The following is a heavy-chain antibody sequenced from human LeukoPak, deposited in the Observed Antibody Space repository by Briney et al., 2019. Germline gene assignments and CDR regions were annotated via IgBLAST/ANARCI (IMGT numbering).Heavy chain of an antibody. CDR1: DGSISSRSYY. D-gene: IGHD4-11*01. CDR2: IYYSGST. Sequence: SETLSLTCTVSDGSISSRSYYWGWIRQPPGKGLEWIGNIYYSGSTYYNPSLKSRVTISVDTSKNQFSLKLSSVTAADTAVYYCARHRPEISNFYFDYWGQGTLVTVSS. V-gene: IGHV4-39*01. CDR3: ARHRPEISNFYFDY. J-gene: IGHJ4*02.